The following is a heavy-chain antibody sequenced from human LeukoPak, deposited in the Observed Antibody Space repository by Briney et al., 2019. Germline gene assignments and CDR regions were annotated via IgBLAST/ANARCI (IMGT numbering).Heavy chain of an antibody. CDR3: AKDLTGDLDAFDI. Sequence: GGSLRLSCAASGFTFSSYGMHWVRQAPGKGLEWVAFIRYDGSNKYYADSVKGRFTISRGNSKNTLYLQMNSLRAEDTAVYYCAKDLTGDLDAFDIWGQGTMVTVSS. CDR2: IRYDGSNK. J-gene: IGHJ3*02. CDR1: GFTFSSYG. V-gene: IGHV3-30*02. D-gene: IGHD7-27*01.